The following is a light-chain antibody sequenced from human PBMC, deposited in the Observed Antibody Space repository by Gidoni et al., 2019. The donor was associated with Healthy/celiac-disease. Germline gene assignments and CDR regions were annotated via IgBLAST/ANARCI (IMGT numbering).Light chain of an antibody. Sequence: DIQMTQSPSTLSASVGDRVTITCRASQSISSWLAWYQQKPGKAPKLLIYKASSLESGVPSRFSGSGSGTEFTLTISSLQPDDFATYYCQQYNSYSRTFGQXTKVEIE. CDR2: KAS. V-gene: IGKV1-5*03. J-gene: IGKJ1*01. CDR1: QSISSW. CDR3: QQYNSYSRT.